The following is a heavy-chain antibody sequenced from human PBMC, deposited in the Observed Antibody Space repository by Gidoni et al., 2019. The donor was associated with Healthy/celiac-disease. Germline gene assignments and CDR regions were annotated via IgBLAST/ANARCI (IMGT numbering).Heavy chain of an antibody. CDR3: TTDGGIAVAGTTNYGMDV. D-gene: IGHD6-19*01. CDR2: IKSKTDGGTT. Sequence: EVQLVESGGGLVKPGGSLRLSCAASGFTFSNAWMNWVRQAPGKGLEWVGRIKSKTDGGTTDYAAPVKGRFTISRDDSKNTLYLQMNSLKTEDTAVYYCTTDGGIAVAGTTNYGMDVWGQGTTVTVSS. CDR1: GFTFSNAW. J-gene: IGHJ6*02. V-gene: IGHV3-15*07.